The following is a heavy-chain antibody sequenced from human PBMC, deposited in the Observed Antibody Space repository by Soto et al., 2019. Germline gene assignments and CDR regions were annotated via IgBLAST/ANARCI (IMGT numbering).Heavy chain of an antibody. CDR3: ASLLGIKFDY. Sequence: PSETLSLTCTVSGGSISSSSYYWGWIRQPPGKGLEWIGTIYYSGTTNYNPSLKSRVTISVGTSQNQFSLKLNSLTAADTAVYYCASLLGIKFDYWGQGALVTV. CDR1: GGSISSSSYY. CDR2: IYYSGTT. D-gene: IGHD3-10*01. J-gene: IGHJ4*02. V-gene: IGHV4-39*01.